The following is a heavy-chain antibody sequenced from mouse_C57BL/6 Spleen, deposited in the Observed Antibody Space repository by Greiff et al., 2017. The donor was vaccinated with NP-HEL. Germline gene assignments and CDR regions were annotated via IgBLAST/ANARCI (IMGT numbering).Heavy chain of an antibody. V-gene: IGHV5-16*01. Sequence: EVQVVESEGGLVQPGSSMKLSCTASGFTFSDYYMAWVRQVPEKGLEWVANINYDGSSTYYLDSLKSRFIISRDNAKNILYLQMSSLKSEDTATYYCARGPHYGSSYWFAYWGQGTLVTVSA. D-gene: IGHD1-1*01. CDR1: GFTFSDYY. CDR2: INYDGSST. J-gene: IGHJ3*01. CDR3: ARGPHYGSSYWFAY.